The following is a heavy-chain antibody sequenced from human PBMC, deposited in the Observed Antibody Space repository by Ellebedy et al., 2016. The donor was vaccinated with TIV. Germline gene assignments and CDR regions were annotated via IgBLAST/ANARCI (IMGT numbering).Heavy chain of an antibody. CDR3: ARGYCSGGNCYAFDY. D-gene: IGHD2-15*01. Sequence: ASVKVSCXASGYTFTSYAMHWVRQAPGQRLEWMGWINADNGNTKYSQNFQGRVTITRDTSASRAYMDLSSLRSDDTAVYFCARGYCSGGNCYAFDYWGQGTLVTVSS. V-gene: IGHV1-3*01. CDR1: GYTFTSYA. CDR2: INADNGNT. J-gene: IGHJ4*02.